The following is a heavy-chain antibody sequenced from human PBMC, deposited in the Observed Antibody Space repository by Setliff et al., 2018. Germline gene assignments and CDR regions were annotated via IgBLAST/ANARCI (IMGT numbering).Heavy chain of an antibody. Sequence: ASVKVSCKASGYTFTSYGITWVRQAPGQGPEWMGWISTYNGKTKYAEKVQGRVTMSTDTSASTAHMELRSLRSDDTAVYFCARAGKYFDDTSGYYYDRDYYFYMDVWGKGTTVTVSS. CDR3: ARAGKYFDDTSGYYYDRDYYFYMDV. D-gene: IGHD3-22*01. J-gene: IGHJ6*03. CDR2: ISTYNGKT. V-gene: IGHV1-18*01. CDR1: GYTFTSYG.